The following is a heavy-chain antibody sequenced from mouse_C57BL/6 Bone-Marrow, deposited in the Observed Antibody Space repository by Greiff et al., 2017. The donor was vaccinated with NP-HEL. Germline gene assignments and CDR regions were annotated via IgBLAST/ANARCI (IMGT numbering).Heavy chain of an antibody. V-gene: IGHV1-64*01. J-gene: IGHJ3*01. CDR2: IHPNSGST. D-gene: IGHD2-3*01. CDR1: GYTFTSYW. CDR3: ARWAPIYDGYPGFAY. Sequence: VQLQQPGAELVKPGASVKLSCKASGYTFTSYWMHWVKQRPGQGLEWIGMIHPNSGSTNYNEKFKSKATLTVDKSSSTAYMQLSSLTSDDSAVYYCARWAPIYDGYPGFAYWGQGTLVTVSA.